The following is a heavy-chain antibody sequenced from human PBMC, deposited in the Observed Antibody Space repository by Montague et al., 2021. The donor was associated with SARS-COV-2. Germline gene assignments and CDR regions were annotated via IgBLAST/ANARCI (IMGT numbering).Heavy chain of an antibody. V-gene: IGHV3-23*01. Sequence: SLRLSCAASGFTFTTSAMSWVRQAPGQGLEWVSALSGSGASAYYADSVKGRFTISRDNSKNTLYLQMNSLRAEDTAVYYCAGTVRGVITVWFDPWGQGTLVTVSS. CDR3: AGTVRGVITVWFDP. CDR1: GFTFTTSA. J-gene: IGHJ5*02. CDR2: LSGSGASA. D-gene: IGHD3-10*01.